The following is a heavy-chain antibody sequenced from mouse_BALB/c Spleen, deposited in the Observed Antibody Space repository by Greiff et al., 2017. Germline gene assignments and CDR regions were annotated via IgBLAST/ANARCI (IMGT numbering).Heavy chain of an antibody. CDR1: GFTFSSYT. CDR2: ISNGGGST. CDR3: AIDYDGFDY. Sequence: EVKVVESGGGLVQPGGSLKLSCAASGFTFSSYTMSWVRQTPEKRLEWVAYISNGGGSTYYPDTVKGRFTISRDNAKNTLYLQMSSLKSEDTAMYYCAIDYDGFDYWGQGTTLTVSS. J-gene: IGHJ2*01. D-gene: IGHD2-4*01. V-gene: IGHV5-12-2*01.